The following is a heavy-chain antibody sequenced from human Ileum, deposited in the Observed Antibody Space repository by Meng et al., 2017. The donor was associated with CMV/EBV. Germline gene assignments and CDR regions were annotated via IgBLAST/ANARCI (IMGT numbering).Heavy chain of an antibody. D-gene: IGHD6-13*01. Sequence: GESLKISCKASGYTFTSYGISWVRQAPGQGLEWMGWISAYNGNTNYAQKLQGRVTMTTDTSTSTAYMELRSLRSDDTAVYYCGRQRSAIAAAPIDYWGQGTLVTVSS. CDR1: GYTFTSYG. CDR2: ISAYNGNT. CDR3: GRQRSAIAAAPIDY. J-gene: IGHJ4*02. V-gene: IGHV1-18*01.